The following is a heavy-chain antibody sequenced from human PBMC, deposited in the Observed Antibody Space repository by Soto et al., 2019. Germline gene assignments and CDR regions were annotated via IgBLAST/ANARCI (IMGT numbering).Heavy chain of an antibody. Sequence: GGSLRLSCAASGFTVSTYHMSWVRQAPGKGLEWVSVIYSAGSADFADSVKVRFTISRDNSKNTLYLQMSSLRAEDTAVYYCARENGPQGFDYWGQGTLVTVSS. J-gene: IGHJ4*02. CDR3: ARENGPQGFDY. CDR1: GFTVSTYH. CDR2: IYSAGSA. D-gene: IGHD2-8*01. V-gene: IGHV3-66*01.